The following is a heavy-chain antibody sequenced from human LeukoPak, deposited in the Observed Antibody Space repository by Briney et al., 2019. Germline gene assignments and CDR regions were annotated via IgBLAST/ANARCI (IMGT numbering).Heavy chain of an antibody. D-gene: IGHD3-9*01. J-gene: IGHJ6*02. V-gene: IGHV1-18*01. Sequence: ASVKVSCKASGYTFTSYGISRVRQAPGQGLEWMGWISAYNGNTNYAQKLQGRVTMTTDTSTGTAYMELRSLRSDDTAVYYCAGDCSTYYDILTGCGYYYYGMDVWGQGTTVTVSS. CDR1: GYTFTSYG. CDR2: ISAYNGNT. CDR3: AGDCSTYYDILTGCGYYYYGMDV.